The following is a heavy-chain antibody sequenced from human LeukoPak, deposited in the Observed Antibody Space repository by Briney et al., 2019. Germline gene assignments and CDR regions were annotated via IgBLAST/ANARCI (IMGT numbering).Heavy chain of an antibody. CDR2: ISYDGINK. J-gene: IGHJ3*02. D-gene: IGHD6-6*01. CDR3: AKDLGAQAFDI. V-gene: IGHV3-30*04. CDR1: GFTFSSYA. Sequence: GGSLRLSCAASGFTFSSYAMSWVRQAPGKGLEWVAVISYDGINKYYADSVKGRFTISRDNSKNTLYLQMNSLRAEDTAVYYCAKDLGAQAFDIWGQGTMVTVSS.